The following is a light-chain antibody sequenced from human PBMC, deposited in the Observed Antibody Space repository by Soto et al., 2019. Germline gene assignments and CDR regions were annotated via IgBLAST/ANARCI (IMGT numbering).Light chain of an antibody. CDR2: SNN. J-gene: IGLJ2*01. Sequence: QSVLTQPPSASGTPGQRVTISCSGSSSNIGSNTVNWYQQLPGTAPKLLIYSNNQRPSGVPDRFSGSKSGTSASLAISGLQSEDEADYYCAAWDDSLKGMVFGRGTKLTVL. V-gene: IGLV1-44*01. CDR3: AAWDDSLKGMV. CDR1: SSNIGSNT.